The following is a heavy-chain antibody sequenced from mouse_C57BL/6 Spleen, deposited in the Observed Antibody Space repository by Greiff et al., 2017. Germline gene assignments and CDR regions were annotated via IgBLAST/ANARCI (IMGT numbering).Heavy chain of an antibody. CDR1: GYAFSSYW. Sequence: VQLQESGAELVKPGASVKISCKASGYAFSSYWMNWVKQRPGKGLEWIGQIYPGDGDTNYNGKFKGKATLTADKSSSTAYMQRSSLTSEDSAVYFCASLITTNWYFDVWGTGTTVTVSS. CDR3: ASLITTNWYFDV. J-gene: IGHJ1*03. CDR2: IYPGDGDT. D-gene: IGHD1-1*01. V-gene: IGHV1-80*01.